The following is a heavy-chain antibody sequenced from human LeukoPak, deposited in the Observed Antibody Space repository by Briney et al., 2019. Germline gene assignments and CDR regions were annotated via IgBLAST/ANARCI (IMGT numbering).Heavy chain of an antibody. V-gene: IGHV1-8*03. CDR3: AADGSYRYAFDI. CDR2: MNPNSGNT. J-gene: IGHJ3*02. D-gene: IGHD3-16*02. CDR1: GYTFTSYD. Sequence: ASVKVSCKASGYTFTSYDINWVRQATGQGLEWMGWMNPNSGNTGYAQKFQERVTITRDMSTSTAYMELSSLRSEDTAVYYCAADGSYRYAFDIWGQGTMVTVSS.